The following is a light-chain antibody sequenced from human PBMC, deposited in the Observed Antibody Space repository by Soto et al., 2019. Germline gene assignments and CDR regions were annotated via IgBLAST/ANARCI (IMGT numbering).Light chain of an antibody. Sequence: QSVPTPPPSASPTPGQRGTISCSGSSSNIGSNTVNWHQQLPGTAPKLPIHANNQRPSDAPARFSGSNSGTTSSLPITWLQSEEADYYCAAWDDSLNGYDCGTGTKVTV. V-gene: IGLV1-44*01. CDR2: ANN. CDR1: SSNIGSNT. CDR3: AAWDDSLNGYD. J-gene: IGLJ1*01.